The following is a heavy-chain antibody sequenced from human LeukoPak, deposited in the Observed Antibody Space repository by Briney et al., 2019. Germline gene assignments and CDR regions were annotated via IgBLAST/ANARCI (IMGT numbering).Heavy chain of an antibody. CDR2: IKQDGSEK. J-gene: IGHJ5*02. V-gene: IGHV3-7*01. CDR3: ARERSITIFGVAFNWFDP. Sequence: PGGSLRLSCAASGFTFSSYWMSWVRQAPGKGLQWVANIKQDGSEKYYVDSVKGRFTISRDNAKNSVYLQMNSLRAEDTAVYYCARERSITIFGVAFNWFDPWGQGTLVTVSS. D-gene: IGHD3-3*01. CDR1: GFTFSSYW.